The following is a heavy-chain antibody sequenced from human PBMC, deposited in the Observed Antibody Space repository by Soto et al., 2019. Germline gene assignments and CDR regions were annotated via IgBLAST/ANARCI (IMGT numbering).Heavy chain of an antibody. CDR2: IIPIFGTA. CDR1: GGTFSSYA. Sequence: QVQLVQSGAEVKKPGSSVKVSCKASGGTFSSYAISWVRQAPGQGLEWMGGIIPIFGTANYAQKFQGRVTITADESPSTASSELCSLRSEDTAVYYCARYDYGGNYYYFGMDVWGHGSTVTVSS. V-gene: IGHV1-69*12. D-gene: IGHD4-17*01. J-gene: IGHJ6*02. CDR3: ARYDYGGNYYYFGMDV.